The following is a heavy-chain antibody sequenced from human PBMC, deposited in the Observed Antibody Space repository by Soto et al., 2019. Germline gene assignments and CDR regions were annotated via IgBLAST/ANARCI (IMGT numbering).Heavy chain of an antibody. J-gene: IGHJ4*02. CDR2: INSDGSTT. V-gene: IGHV3-74*01. CDR1: GFTFRDHW. Sequence: EVQLVESGGGLVQPGGSLRLSCAASGFTFRDHWMHWVRQAPGKGLVWVSRINSDGSTTTYADSVKGRFTISRDNAKSTLYLPLNSLRAEDTALYDCARGYSSGPDYWGQGTLVTVSS. D-gene: IGHD6-19*01. CDR3: ARGYSSGPDY.